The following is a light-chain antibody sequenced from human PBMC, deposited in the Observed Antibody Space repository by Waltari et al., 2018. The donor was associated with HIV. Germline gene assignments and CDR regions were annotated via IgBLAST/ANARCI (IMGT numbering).Light chain of an antibody. CDR3: SSYSSSITLYVV. Sequence: QSALTQPASVSGSPGQSITISCTGTSSDVGGYNYVSWYQHHPGKAPKLMISEVSNRPSGFSNRFSGSKSGNPASLTISGLQAEDEADYYCSSYSSSITLYVVFGGGTKLTVL. CDR2: EVS. J-gene: IGLJ2*01. CDR1: SSDVGGYNY. V-gene: IGLV2-14*01.